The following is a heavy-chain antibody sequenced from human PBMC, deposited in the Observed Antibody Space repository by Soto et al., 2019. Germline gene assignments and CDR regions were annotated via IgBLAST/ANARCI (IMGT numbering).Heavy chain of an antibody. CDR2: ISSSSSYI. D-gene: IGHD3-3*01. J-gene: IGHJ5*02. CDR3: ARDVKGNDFWSGYLWFDP. V-gene: IGHV3-21*01. Sequence: GGSLRLSCAASGFTFSSYSMNWVRQAPGKGLEWVSSISSSSSYIYYADSVKGRFTISRDNAKNSLYLQMNSLRAEDTAVYYCARDVKGNDFWSGYLWFDPWGQGTLVTVSS. CDR1: GFTFSSYS.